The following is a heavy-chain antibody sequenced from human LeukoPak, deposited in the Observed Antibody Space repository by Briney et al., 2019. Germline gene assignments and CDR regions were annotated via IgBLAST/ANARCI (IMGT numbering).Heavy chain of an antibody. CDR3: ARVLRGSSGYLFDY. V-gene: IGHV4-59*01. CDR1: GGSISSYY. D-gene: IGHD3-22*01. CDR2: IYHSGST. J-gene: IGHJ4*02. Sequence: SETLSLTCTVSGGSISSYYWSWIRQPPGKGLEWIGYIYHSGSTKYNPSLKSRVTISVDTSKNQFSLKLSPVTAADTAVYYCARVLRGSSGYLFDYWGQGTLVTVSS.